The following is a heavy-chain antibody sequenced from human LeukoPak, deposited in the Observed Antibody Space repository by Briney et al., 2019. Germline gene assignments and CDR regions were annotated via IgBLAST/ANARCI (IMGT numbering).Heavy chain of an antibody. V-gene: IGHV4-4*07. CDR1: GGSISSYY. D-gene: IGHD7-27*01. Sequence: SETLSLTCTVSGGSISSYYWSWIRQPAGKGLEWIGRIYTSGSTNYNPSLKSRVTMSVDTSKNQFSLKLSSVTAADTAVYFCARDGDGISYYYYGMDVWGQGTTVTVSS. J-gene: IGHJ6*02. CDR3: ARDGDGISYYYYGMDV. CDR2: IYTSGST.